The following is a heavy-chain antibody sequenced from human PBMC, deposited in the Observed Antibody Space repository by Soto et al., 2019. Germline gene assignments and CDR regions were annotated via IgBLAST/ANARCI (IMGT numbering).Heavy chain of an antibody. CDR3: ARDLPMIVVVTGAFDI. CDR2: ISHDGSDK. D-gene: IGHD3-22*01. J-gene: IGHJ3*02. CDR1: GFPFGDFG. V-gene: IGHV3-30*03. Sequence: GGSLRLSCAASGFPFGDFGMHWLRQAPGKGLEWVAVISHDGSDKFYADSVKARFTISRDNSKNTLYLQMSGLRGEDTAVYYCARDLPMIVVVTGAFDIWGQGTMVT.